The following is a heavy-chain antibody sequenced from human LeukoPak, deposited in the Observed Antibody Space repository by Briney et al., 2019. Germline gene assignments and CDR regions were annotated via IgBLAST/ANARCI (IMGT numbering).Heavy chain of an antibody. CDR3: ARDLGDSRDN. CDR1: GYTFTDYY. D-gene: IGHD3-22*01. CDR2: INPNSGGT. V-gene: IGHV1-2*02. Sequence: ASVKVSCKASGYTFTDYYIHWVRQAPGQGLECMGWINPNSGGTNYAQKFQGRVTMTRDTSISTASMELSSLRSDDTAVYYCARDLGDSRDNWGQGTLVTVSS. J-gene: IGHJ4*02.